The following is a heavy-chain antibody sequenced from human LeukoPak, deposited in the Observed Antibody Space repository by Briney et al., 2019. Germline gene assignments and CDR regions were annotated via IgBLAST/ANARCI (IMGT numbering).Heavy chain of an antibody. V-gene: IGHV4-61*02. CDR2: IYSSGTT. D-gene: IGHD3-16*01. CDR3: ARSEINDYFKY. CDR1: GDSIYSGNYY. J-gene: IGHJ4*02. Sequence: PSETLSLTCTVSGDSIYSGNYYWSWIRQPAGKGLEWIGRIYSSGTTIYNPSLKSRVTISVDTSKNQFSLKMSSVSAADTAVYYCARSEINDYFKYWGPGILVTVST.